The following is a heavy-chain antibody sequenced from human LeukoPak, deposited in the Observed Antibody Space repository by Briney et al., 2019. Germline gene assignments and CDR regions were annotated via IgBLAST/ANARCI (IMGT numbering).Heavy chain of an antibody. Sequence: GGSLRLSCAASGFTFSSYALSWVRQGPGKGLEWVSGISGSGGSTYYADSVKGRFTISRDNSKNTLYVQMNSLRAEDTAVYYCAKDGYCSSTSCYWSYWGQGTLVTVSS. V-gene: IGHV3-23*01. CDR3: AKDGYCSSTSCYWSY. J-gene: IGHJ4*02. CDR1: GFTFSSYA. CDR2: ISGSGGST. D-gene: IGHD2-2*03.